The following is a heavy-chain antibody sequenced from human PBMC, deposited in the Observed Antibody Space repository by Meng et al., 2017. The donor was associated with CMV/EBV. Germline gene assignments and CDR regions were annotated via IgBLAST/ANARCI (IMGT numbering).Heavy chain of an antibody. Sequence: GSLRLSCTVSGGSVSSGSYYWSWIRQPPGKGLEWIGYIYYSGSTNYNPSPKSRVTISVDTSKNQFSLKLSSVTAADTAVYYCARVRGILGSGYYYYYYGMDVWGQGTTVTVSS. CDR3: ARVRGILGSGYYYYYYGMDV. CDR1: GGSVSSGSYY. D-gene: IGHD3-16*01. J-gene: IGHJ6*02. CDR2: IYYSGST. V-gene: IGHV4-61*01.